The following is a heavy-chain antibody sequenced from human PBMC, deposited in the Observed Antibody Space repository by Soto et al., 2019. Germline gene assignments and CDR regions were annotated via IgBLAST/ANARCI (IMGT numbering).Heavy chain of an antibody. J-gene: IGHJ4*02. CDR3: TRGAAQWETFPYFFDF. CDR2: IRGKAYGGTA. V-gene: IGHV3-49*04. CDR1: GFTFGGYA. Sequence: PGGSLRLSCTASGFTFGGYAMTWVRQAPGKGLERVGFIRGKAYGGTAEYAASVNGRFTISRDDSKNIAYLQMNSLKTEDTAVYYCTRGAAQWETFPYFFDFWGQGTLVTVSS. D-gene: IGHD1-26*01.